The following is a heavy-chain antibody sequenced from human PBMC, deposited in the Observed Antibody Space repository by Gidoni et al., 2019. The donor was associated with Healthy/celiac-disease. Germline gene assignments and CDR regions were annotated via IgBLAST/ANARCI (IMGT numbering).Heavy chain of an antibody. CDR1: GFTFSSYG. Sequence: QVQLVESGGGGVQPGRSLRLSCAASGFTFSSYGMHWVRQAPGKGLEWVAVIWYDGSNKYYADSVKGRFTISRDNSKNTLYLQMNSLRAEDTAVYYCARDAAVAGIDYWGQGTLVTVSS. D-gene: IGHD6-19*01. V-gene: IGHV3-33*01. J-gene: IGHJ4*02. CDR3: ARDAAVAGIDY. CDR2: IWYDGSNK.